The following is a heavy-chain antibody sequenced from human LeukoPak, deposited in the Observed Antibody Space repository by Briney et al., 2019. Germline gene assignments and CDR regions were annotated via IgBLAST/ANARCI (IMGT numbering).Heavy chain of an antibody. CDR1: GFTVSNKY. V-gene: IGHV3-53*01. CDR3: ARDHGAGSDSPGY. J-gene: IGHJ4*02. D-gene: IGHD3-10*01. Sequence: GGSLRLSCVASGFTVSNKYMSWVRQAPGKGLEWVSVVYSGGNTYYADFVKGRFTISRDNSKNTLFLQMNSLRVEDTAVYYCARDHGAGSDSPGYWGQGTLVTVSS. CDR2: VYSGGNT.